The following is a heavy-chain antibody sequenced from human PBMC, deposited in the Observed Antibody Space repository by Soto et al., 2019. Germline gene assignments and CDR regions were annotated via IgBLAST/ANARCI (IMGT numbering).Heavy chain of an antibody. D-gene: IGHD5-12*01. CDR2: VYYTGIA. V-gene: IGHV4-59*08. CDR3: ARRIVSTDTFDY. J-gene: IGHJ4*02. CDR1: GGSLTSYY. Sequence: SETLSLTCTVSGGSLTSYYWSWIRQPPGKGLEWIGFVYYTGIARYNPSLKSRVTISVDTSKNQFSLKLTSVTAADTAIYYCARRIVSTDTFDYWGQGTLVTVSS.